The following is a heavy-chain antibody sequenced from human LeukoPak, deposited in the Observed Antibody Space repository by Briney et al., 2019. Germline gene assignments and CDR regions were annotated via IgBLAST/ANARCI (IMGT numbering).Heavy chain of an antibody. CDR3: ARGVPRAGPFTVTTIDYYYYGMDV. J-gene: IGHJ6*02. D-gene: IGHD4-17*01. CDR1: GFTFSSYA. Sequence: PGRSLRLSCAASGFTFSSYAMHWVRQAPGKGLEWVAVISYDGSNKYYADSVKGRFTISRDNSKNTLYLQMNSLRAEDTAVYYCARGVPRAGPFTVTTIDYYYYGMDVWGQGTTVTVSS. V-gene: IGHV3-30*04. CDR2: ISYDGSNK.